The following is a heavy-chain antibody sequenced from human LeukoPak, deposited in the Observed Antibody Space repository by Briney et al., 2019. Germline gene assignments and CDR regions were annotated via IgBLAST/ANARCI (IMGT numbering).Heavy chain of an antibody. V-gene: IGHV3-30*02. CDR3: APRVVPTAIPGGLDY. CDR2: IRFDGSNK. CDR1: GFIFSNNG. D-gene: IGHD2-2*02. Sequence: GGSLRLSCAASGFIFSNNGMHLVRPAPGKGLEWVAFIRFDGSNKYYADSVRGRFTISRDNSKNTLYLQMNSLRTEDTAIYYCAPRVVPTAIPGGLDYWGQGTLVTVSS. J-gene: IGHJ4*02.